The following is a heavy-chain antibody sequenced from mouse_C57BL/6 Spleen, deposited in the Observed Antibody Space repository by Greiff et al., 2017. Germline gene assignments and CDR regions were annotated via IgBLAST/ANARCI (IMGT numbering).Heavy chain of an antibody. Sequence: VQLQQPGAELVMPGASVKLSCKASGYTFTSYWMHWVKQRPGQGLEWIGEIDPSDSYTNYNQKFKGKSTLTVDKSSSTAYMQLSSLTSEDSAVYYCARRDDGNSGYWYFDVWGTGTTVTVSS. CDR2: IDPSDSYT. D-gene: IGHD2-3*01. CDR3: ARRDDGNSGYWYFDV. CDR1: GYTFTSYW. V-gene: IGHV1-69*01. J-gene: IGHJ1*03.